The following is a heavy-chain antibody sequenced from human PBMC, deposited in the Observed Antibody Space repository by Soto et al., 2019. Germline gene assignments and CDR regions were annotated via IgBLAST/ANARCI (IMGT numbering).Heavy chain of an antibody. J-gene: IGHJ6*02. D-gene: IGHD3-3*01. CDR2: IGTAGDT. V-gene: IGHV3-13*01. Sequence: EVQLVESGGGLVQPGGSLRLSCAASGFTFSSYDMHWVRQATGKGLEWVSAIGTAGDTYYPGSVKGRFTISRENAKNSVYLQMNSLRAGDTAVYYCARTIFGTSLGMDVWGQGTTVTVSS. CDR3: ARTIFGTSLGMDV. CDR1: GFTFSSYD.